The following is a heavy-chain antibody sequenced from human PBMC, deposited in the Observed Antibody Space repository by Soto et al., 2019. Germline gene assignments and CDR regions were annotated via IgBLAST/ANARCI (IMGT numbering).Heavy chain of an antibody. CDR1: GGSISSYY. CDR2: IYTSGST. V-gene: IGHV4-4*07. CDR3: ARDTMVRGVKAGFDP. Sequence: QVQLQESGPGLVKPSETLSLTCTVSGGSISSYYWSWIRQPAGKGLEWIGRIYTSGSTNYDPSLKSRVTMSVDTSKNQCSLKLSSVTAADTAVYYCARDTMVRGVKAGFDPWGQGTLVTVSS. D-gene: IGHD3-10*01. J-gene: IGHJ5*02.